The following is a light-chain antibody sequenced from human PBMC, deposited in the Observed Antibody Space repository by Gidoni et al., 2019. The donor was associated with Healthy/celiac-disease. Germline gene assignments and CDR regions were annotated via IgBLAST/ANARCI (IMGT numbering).Light chain of an antibody. J-gene: IGKJ4*01. CDR2: DAS. V-gene: IGKV3-11*01. Sequence: EIVLTQSPATLSLSPGARATLSCRASQSVSSYLAWYQQKPGQAPRLLIYDASNLATGIPARFSGRESGTDFTLPISSLEPEDFAVYYCQQRSNWPPLTFGGXTKVEIK. CDR1: QSVSSY. CDR3: QQRSNWPPLT.